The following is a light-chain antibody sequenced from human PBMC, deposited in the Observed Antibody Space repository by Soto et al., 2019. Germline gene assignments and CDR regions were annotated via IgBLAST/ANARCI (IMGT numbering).Light chain of an antibody. CDR2: EVT. Sequence: QSVLTQPASVSGSPGQSITISCTGTSSDVGENNSVSWYQQHPGKAPKLIIYEVTNRPSGVSDRLSGSKSGNTASLTISGLQAEDEADYYCSSYTSSSTYVFGVGTKLTVL. V-gene: IGLV2-14*01. CDR1: SSDVGENNS. CDR3: SSYTSSSTYV. J-gene: IGLJ1*01.